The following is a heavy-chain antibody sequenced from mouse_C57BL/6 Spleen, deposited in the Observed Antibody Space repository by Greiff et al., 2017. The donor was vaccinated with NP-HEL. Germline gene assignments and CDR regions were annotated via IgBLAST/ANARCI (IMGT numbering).Heavy chain of an antibody. Sequence: EVKLVESGEGLVKPGGSLKLSCAASGFTFSSYAMSWVRQTPEKRLEWVVYISSGGDYIYYADTVKGRFTISRDNARNTLYLQMSSLKSEDTAMYYCTRVSMIKRYFDVWGTGTTVTVSS. CDR2: ISSGGDYI. J-gene: IGHJ1*03. CDR1: GFTFSSYA. D-gene: IGHD2-4*01. CDR3: TRVSMIKRYFDV. V-gene: IGHV5-9-1*02.